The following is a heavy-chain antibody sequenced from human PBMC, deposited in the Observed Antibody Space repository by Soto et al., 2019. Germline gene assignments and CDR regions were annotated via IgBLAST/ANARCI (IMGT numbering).Heavy chain of an antibody. CDR2: IIPIFTTT. D-gene: IGHD6-13*01. Sequence: QVHLVLSGAEVKKPGSSVKVSCKASGGTFSNHAINWVRQAPGQGLEWMGRIIPIFTTTNYAQKFQGRVTITADXSXIXXYMDLSSLKHDVTAVYYCAREVAADGTFREDVFDIWGQGTLVTVSS. CDR3: AREVAADGTFREDVFDI. CDR1: GGTFSNHA. V-gene: IGHV1-69*12. J-gene: IGHJ3*02.